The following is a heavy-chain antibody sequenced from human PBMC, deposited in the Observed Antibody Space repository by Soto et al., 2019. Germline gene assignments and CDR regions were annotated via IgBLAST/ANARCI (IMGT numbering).Heavy chain of an antibody. CDR3: AGHGAIYSNSWYDFDY. J-gene: IGHJ4*02. V-gene: IGHV4-59*08. Sequence: SETLSLTCTVSGGSLSNYYWSWIRQPPGKGLEWVGYMFNGGSANYNPSLKSRVAISVDMSQNQFSLKLTSVTAADTAVYYCAGHGAIYSNSWYDFDYWGQGTLVTVSS. CDR2: MFNGGSA. CDR1: GGSLSNYY. D-gene: IGHD5-18*01.